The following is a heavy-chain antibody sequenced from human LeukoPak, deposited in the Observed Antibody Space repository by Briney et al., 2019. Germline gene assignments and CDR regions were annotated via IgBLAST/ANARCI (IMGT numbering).Heavy chain of an antibody. CDR3: ARGWVGETTVVTPYNY. CDR2: ITPIFGRA. CDR1: GGTFSSYD. Sequence: SVTLSCKASGGTFSSYDISWVRQAPGQGLEWMGGITPIFGRAKYAQKFQGRATITAVESMSTAYMELSSLRSEDTAVYYCARGWVGETTVVTPYNYWGQGTLVTVSS. V-gene: IGHV1-69*01. D-gene: IGHD4-23*01. J-gene: IGHJ4*02.